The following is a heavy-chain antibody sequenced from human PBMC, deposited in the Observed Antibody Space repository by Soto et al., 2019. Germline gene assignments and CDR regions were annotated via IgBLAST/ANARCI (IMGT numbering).Heavy chain of an antibody. CDR1: GFTFSSYA. CDR2: ISGSGGST. V-gene: IGHV3-23*01. J-gene: IGHJ3*02. Sequence: PGGCRRRSWAASGFTFSSYAMSGVRQAPGKGLEWVSAISGSGGSTYYADSVKGRFTISRDNSKNTLYLQMNSLRAEDTAVYYCAKAYSSSWYDAFDIWGQGTMVTVS. D-gene: IGHD6-13*01. CDR3: AKAYSSSWYDAFDI.